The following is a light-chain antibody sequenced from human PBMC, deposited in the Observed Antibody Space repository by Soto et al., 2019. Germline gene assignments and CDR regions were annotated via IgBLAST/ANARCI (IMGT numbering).Light chain of an antibody. J-gene: IGKJ2*01. CDR2: GAS. V-gene: IGKV3-20*01. CDR1: QIVSSSY. Sequence: EIVLTQSPGTLSLSPGERATLSCRASQIVSSSYLAWYQQKPGQAPRLLIYGASSRATGIPDRFSGSGSGTDFTLTISRLEPEDFAVYYCQQYGSSPRGTFGQGTKLEIK. CDR3: QQYGSSPRGT.